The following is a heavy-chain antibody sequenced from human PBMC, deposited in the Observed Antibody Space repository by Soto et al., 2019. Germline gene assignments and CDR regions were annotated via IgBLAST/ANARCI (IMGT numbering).Heavy chain of an antibody. Sequence: QVQLVQSGAEVKKPGSSVKVSCKSSGGTFSSFINYPINWVRQAPGQGLGWMGGIVPNVGTVNYAQKFRGKVTITAHKSTGTDYMELSSLRSEDTALYYCARRDTSGFLRYFDNWGQGTQVTVSS. D-gene: IGHD3-3*01. V-gene: IGHV1-69*06. CDR1: GGTFSSFINYP. J-gene: IGHJ4*02. CDR3: ARRDTSGFLRYFDN. CDR2: IVPNVGTV.